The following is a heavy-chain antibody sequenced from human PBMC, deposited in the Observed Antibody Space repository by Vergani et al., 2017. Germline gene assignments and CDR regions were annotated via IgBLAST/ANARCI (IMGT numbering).Heavy chain of an antibody. V-gene: IGHV3-73*02. CDR1: GFTFSGSA. D-gene: IGHD2-2*01. CDR2: IRSRANSYAT. CDR3: TLLVVVPAAPSEHLEGY. J-gene: IGHJ4*02. Sequence: EVQLVESGGGLVQPGGSLKLSCAASGFTFSGSAIHWVRQASGKGLEWVGRIRSRANSYATAYAASVKGRFTTSRDDSKNTAYLQMNSLKTEDTAVYYCTLLVVVPAAPSEHLEGYWGQGTLVTVSS.